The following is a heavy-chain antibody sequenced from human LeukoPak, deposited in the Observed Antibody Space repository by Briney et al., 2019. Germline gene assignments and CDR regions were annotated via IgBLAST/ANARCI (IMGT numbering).Heavy chain of an antibody. V-gene: IGHV1-2*02. D-gene: IGHD6-19*01. Sequence: ASVKVSCKASGYTFTSYYMHWVRQAPGQGLEWMGWINPNSGGTNYAQKFQGRVTMTRDTSISTAYMELSRLRSDDTAVYYCARGLYSSGWYAPPSFDYWGQGTLVTVSS. CDR1: GYTFTSYY. CDR2: INPNSGGT. J-gene: IGHJ4*02. CDR3: ARGLYSSGWYAPPSFDY.